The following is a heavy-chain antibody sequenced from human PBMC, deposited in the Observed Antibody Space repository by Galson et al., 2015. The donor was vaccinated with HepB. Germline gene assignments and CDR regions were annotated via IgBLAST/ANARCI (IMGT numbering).Heavy chain of an antibody. CDR1: GYTLTELS. D-gene: IGHD6-13*01. Sequence: SVKVSCKVSGYTLTELSMHWVRQAPGKGLEWMGGFDPEDGETIYAQTFQGRVTMTEDTSTDTAYMELSSLRSEDTAVYYCATGDSSWEDFDYWGQGTLVTVSS. J-gene: IGHJ4*02. CDR2: FDPEDGET. CDR3: ATGDSSWEDFDY. V-gene: IGHV1-24*01.